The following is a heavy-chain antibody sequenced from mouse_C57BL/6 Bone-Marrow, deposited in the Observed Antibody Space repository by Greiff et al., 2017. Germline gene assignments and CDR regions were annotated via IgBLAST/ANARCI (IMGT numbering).Heavy chain of an antibody. V-gene: IGHV14-3*01. CDR1: GFNIKNTY. CDR3: ARSSITTVVYFDY. Sequence: EVKLEESVAELVRPGASVKLSCTASGFNIKNTYMHWVKQRPEQGLEWIGRIDPANGNTKYAPKFQGKATITADTSSNTAYLQLSSLTSEDTAIYYCARSSITTVVYFDYWGQGTTLTVSS. J-gene: IGHJ2*01. D-gene: IGHD1-1*01. CDR2: IDPANGNT.